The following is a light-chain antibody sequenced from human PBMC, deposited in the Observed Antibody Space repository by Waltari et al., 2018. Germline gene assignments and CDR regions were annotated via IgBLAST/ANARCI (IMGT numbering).Light chain of an antibody. V-gene: IGKV3-15*01. J-gene: IGKJ2*01. Sequence: EIVMTQSPATLSVSPGERATLSCRASQSVGSTLAWYQHKPGQAPRLLIYSASTRATGIPARFSGSGSGTEFTLTISSLQSEDFAVYYCQQYNNWPPMNTFGQGTKLEIK. CDR2: SAS. CDR1: QSVGST. CDR3: QQYNNWPPMNT.